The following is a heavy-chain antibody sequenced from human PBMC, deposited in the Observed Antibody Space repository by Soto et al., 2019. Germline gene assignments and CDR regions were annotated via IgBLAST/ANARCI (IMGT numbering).Heavy chain of an antibody. D-gene: IGHD2-21*02. V-gene: IGHV3-9*01. CDR3: AQDVLPYCGGDCLGYYFVS. Sequence: EVQLVESGGGLVRPGGSLRLSCAASGFKFDNHVMHWVRQAPGKGLEWIAGVSWDSGDIDYADSVRGRFTVSRDNTKKSLYLQMNSLTPEDTATYFCAQDVLPYCGGDCLGYYFVSWGQGALVAVSS. CDR1: GFKFDNHV. J-gene: IGHJ4*02. CDR2: VSWDSGDI.